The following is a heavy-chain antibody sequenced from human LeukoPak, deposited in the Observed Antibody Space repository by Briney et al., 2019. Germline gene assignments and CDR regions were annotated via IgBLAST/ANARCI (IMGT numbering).Heavy chain of an antibody. D-gene: IGHD5-12*01. CDR3: AREGSGYDFRGAFDI. V-gene: IGHV3-33*08. CDR2: IWYDGSNK. Sequence: PGGSLRLSCAASGFTFNSYWMSWVRQAPGKGLEWVAVIWYDGSNKYYADSVKSRFTISRDNSKNTLYLQMNSLRAEDTAVYYCAREGSGYDFRGAFDIWGQGTMVTVSP. CDR1: GFTFNSYW. J-gene: IGHJ3*02.